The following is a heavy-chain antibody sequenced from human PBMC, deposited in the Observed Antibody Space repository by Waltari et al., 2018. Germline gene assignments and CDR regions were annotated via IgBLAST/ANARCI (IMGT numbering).Heavy chain of an antibody. D-gene: IGHD2-2*01. CDR1: GGSISSSSYY. V-gene: IGHV4-39*07. CDR2: IYYSGST. J-gene: IGHJ4*02. CDR3: ARERYCSSTSCFYYFDY. Sequence: QLQLQESGPGLVKPSETLSLTCTVSGGSISSSSYYWGWIRQPPGKGLEWIGSIYYSGSTYYNPSLKSRVTIAVDTSKNQVSLKLSSVTAADTAVYYCARERYCSSTSCFYYFDYWGQGTLVTVSS.